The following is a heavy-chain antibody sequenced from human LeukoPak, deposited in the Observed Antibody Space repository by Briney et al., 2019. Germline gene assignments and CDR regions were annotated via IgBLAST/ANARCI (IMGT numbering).Heavy chain of an antibody. CDR1: GFAFSTYE. CDR3: ARDRIEYTYGTGLDY. CDR2: ISTSGSTI. Sequence: GGSLRLSCAASGFAFSTYEMNWVRQAPGKGLEWVSYISTSGSTIHYADSVKGRFTFSRDNAKNTLYLQMNSLRVEDTAVYYCARDRIEYTYGTGLDYWGQGTLVTVSS. V-gene: IGHV3-48*03. D-gene: IGHD3-10*01. J-gene: IGHJ4*02.